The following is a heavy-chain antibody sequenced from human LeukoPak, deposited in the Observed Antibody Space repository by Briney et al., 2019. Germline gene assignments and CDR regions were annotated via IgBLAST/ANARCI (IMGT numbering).Heavy chain of an antibody. J-gene: IGHJ4*02. CDR2: INHSGST. CDR3: ARGKTYYYGSGSSDFDY. D-gene: IGHD3-10*01. CDR1: GGSFSGYY. V-gene: IGHV4-34*01. Sequence: SETLSLTCAVYGGSFSGYYWSWIRQPPGKGLEWIGEINHSGSTNYNPPLKSRVTISVDTSKNQFSLKLSSVTAADTAVYYCARGKTYYYGSGSSDFDYWGQGTLVTVSS.